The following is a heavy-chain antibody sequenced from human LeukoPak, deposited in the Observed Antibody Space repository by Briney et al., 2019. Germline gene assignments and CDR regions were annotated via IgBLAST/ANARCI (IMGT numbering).Heavy chain of an antibody. CDR2: ISYDGIKK. Sequence: GGSLRLSCAASGFTFSNYGMHWVRQAPGKGLEWVAVISYDGIKKYYADSVKGRFTITRDNSKNTLYLQMDSLRAEDTAVYYCAKVKWGYSNSWYQNYWGQGTLVTVSS. J-gene: IGHJ4*02. CDR3: AKVKWGYSNSWYQNY. CDR1: GFTFSNYG. D-gene: IGHD6-13*01. V-gene: IGHV3-30*18.